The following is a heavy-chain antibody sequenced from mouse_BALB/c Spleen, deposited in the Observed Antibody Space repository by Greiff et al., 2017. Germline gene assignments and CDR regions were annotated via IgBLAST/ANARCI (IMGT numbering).Heavy chain of an antibody. D-gene: IGHD1-1*01. CDR2: FYPGSGSI. V-gene: IGHV1-62-2*01. J-gene: IGHJ4*01. CDR3: ASHEDYYGSNYGMDY. CDR1: GFTFTEYI. Sequence: VQLQQSGAGLVKPGASVKLSCKASGFTFTEYIIHWVKQRPGQGLEWIGWFYPGSGSIKYNEKFKDKATLTADKSSSTVYMELSRLTSEDSAVYVCASHEDYYGSNYGMDYWGQGTLVTVSA.